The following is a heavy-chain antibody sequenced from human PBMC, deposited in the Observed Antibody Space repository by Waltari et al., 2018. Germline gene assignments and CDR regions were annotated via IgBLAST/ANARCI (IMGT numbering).Heavy chain of an antibody. D-gene: IGHD3-16*01. J-gene: IGHJ4*02. V-gene: IGHV4-34*01. CDR3: ARTGAYGRGGY. CDR1: GGSFRGSY. CDR2: ISHSGST. Sequence: QVQLQQWGAGLLKPSETLSLTCAVYGGSFRGSYWSWIRQPPGKGRVWIGEISHSGSTIYNPSLKRRVTMSVDTCKNQFSLKLSSVTAAGTAVYYCARTGAYGRGGYWGQGTLVTVSS.